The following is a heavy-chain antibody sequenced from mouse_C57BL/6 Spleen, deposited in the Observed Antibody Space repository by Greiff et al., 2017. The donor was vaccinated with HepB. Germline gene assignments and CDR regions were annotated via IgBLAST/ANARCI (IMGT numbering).Heavy chain of an antibody. D-gene: IGHD4-1*02. J-gene: IGHJ1*03. Sequence: EVHLVESGGGLVQPGGSLSLSCAASGFTFTDYYMSWVRQPPGKALEWLGFIRNKANGYTTEYSASVKGRFTISRDNSQSILYLQMNALRAEDSATYDCARSQLGRDWSFDVWGTGTTVTVSS. CDR1: GFTFTDYY. CDR3: ARSQLGRDWSFDV. V-gene: IGHV7-3*01. CDR2: IRNKANGYTT.